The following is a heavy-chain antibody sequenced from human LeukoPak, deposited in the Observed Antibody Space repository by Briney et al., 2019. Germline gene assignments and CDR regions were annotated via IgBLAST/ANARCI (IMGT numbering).Heavy chain of an antibody. J-gene: IGHJ4*02. Sequence: GGSLRLSCAVSGFTVSSYYMNWVRQAPGKGLEWVSVISNGGATYYADSVKGRFIISTDNFKNTLYLQMNTLGADDTAVYCCARGAFDWGQGTLVSVSS. V-gene: IGHV3-66*01. CDR2: ISNGGAT. CDR3: ARGAFD. CDR1: GFTVSSYY.